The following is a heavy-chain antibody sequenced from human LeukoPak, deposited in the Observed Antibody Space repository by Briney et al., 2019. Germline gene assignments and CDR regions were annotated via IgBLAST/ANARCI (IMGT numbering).Heavy chain of an antibody. CDR3: AKGSTRSISVGMDV. J-gene: IGHJ6*02. Sequence: GRSLRLSCAASGFTFDDYAMHWIRQAPGKGLEWVSGISWNSGSIGYADSVKGRFTISRDNAKNSLYLQMNSLRAEDTALYYCAKGSTRSISVGMDVWGQGTTVTVSS. CDR2: ISWNSGSI. D-gene: IGHD2-2*02. CDR1: GFTFDDYA. V-gene: IGHV3-9*01.